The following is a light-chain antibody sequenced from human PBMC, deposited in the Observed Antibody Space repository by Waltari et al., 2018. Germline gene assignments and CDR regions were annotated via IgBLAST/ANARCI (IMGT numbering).Light chain of an antibody. CDR1: QSIRSY. J-gene: IGKJ4*01. Sequence: DIQMTQSPSSLSASVGDRVTITCRASQSIRSYLNWYQQKPGKAPKLLIYAASSLQSGVPSRFGGSGSGTDFTLTISSLQPEDFATYYCQQSYSTPPTFGGGTKVEIK. CDR3: QQSYSTPPT. V-gene: IGKV1-39*01. CDR2: AAS.